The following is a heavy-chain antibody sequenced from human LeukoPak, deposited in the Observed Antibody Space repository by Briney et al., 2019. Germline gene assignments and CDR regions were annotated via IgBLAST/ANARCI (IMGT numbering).Heavy chain of an antibody. D-gene: IGHD1-26*01. J-gene: IGHJ3*02. V-gene: IGHV4-59*01. CDR2: LFNSGST. CDR1: GGSISTYY. Sequence: SETVSLTCTVSGGSISTYYWNWMRQPPGKGLEWIGYLFNSGSTNYKPSLKSRLTISVDMSKNQLSLKLSSVTAADTAVYYCARGVTSPLDAFDIWGQGTMVTVSS. CDR3: ARGVTSPLDAFDI.